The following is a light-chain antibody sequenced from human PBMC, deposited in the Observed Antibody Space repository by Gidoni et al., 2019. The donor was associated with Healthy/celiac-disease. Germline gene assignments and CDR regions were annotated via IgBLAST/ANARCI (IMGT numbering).Light chain of an antibody. CDR3: QQLNSYPHT. V-gene: IGKV1-9*01. CDR2: AAS. J-gene: IGKJ2*01. CDR1: QGISSY. Sequence: IQLTQSPSSLSASVGDRVTITCRASQGISSYLAWYQQKPGKAPKLLIYAASTLQGGVPSRFSGSGSGTDFTLTISSLQPEDFATYYCQQLNSYPHTFGQGTKLEIK.